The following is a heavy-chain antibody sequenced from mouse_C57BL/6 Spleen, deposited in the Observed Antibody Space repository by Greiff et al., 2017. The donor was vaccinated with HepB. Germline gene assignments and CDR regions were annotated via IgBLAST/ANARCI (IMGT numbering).Heavy chain of an antibody. D-gene: IGHD3-2*02. CDR2: IYPGDGDT. CDR3: ARGTAQAFYYFDY. CDR1: GYAFSSSW. Sequence: LVESGPELVKPGASVKISCKASGYAFSSSWMNWVKQRPGKGLEWIGRIYPGDGDTNYNGKFKGKATLTADKSSSTAYMQRSSLTSEDSAVYFCARGTAQAFYYFDYWGQGTTLTVSS. J-gene: IGHJ2*01. V-gene: IGHV1-82*01.